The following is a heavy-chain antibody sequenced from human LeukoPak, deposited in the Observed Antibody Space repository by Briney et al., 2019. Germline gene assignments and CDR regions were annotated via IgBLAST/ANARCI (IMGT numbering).Heavy chain of an antibody. CDR3: ARDLRLYYYDSSGYSFLY. V-gene: IGHV3-48*03. Sequence: GGSLRLSCAASGFTFSSYEMNWVRQAPGKGLEWVSYISSSGSTIYYADSVKGRVTISRDNSKNTLYLQMNSLRAEDTAVYYCARDLRLYYYDSSGYSFLYWGQGTLVTVSS. CDR2: ISSSGSTI. D-gene: IGHD3-22*01. J-gene: IGHJ4*02. CDR1: GFTFSSYE.